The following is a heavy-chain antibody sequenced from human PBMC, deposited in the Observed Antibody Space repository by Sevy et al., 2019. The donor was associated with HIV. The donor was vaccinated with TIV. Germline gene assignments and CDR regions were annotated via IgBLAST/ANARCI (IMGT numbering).Heavy chain of an antibody. CDR3: TRDREYGGNSGAFDI. CDR2: IRSKAYGGTT. V-gene: IGHV3-49*04. Sequence: GSLRLSCTASGFTFGDYAMSWVRQAPGKGLEWVGFIRSKAYGGTTEYAASVKGRFTISRDDSKSIAYLQMNSLKTEDTAVYYCTRDREYGGNSGAFDIWGQGTMVTVSS. CDR1: GFTFGDYA. D-gene: IGHD2-21*02. J-gene: IGHJ3*02.